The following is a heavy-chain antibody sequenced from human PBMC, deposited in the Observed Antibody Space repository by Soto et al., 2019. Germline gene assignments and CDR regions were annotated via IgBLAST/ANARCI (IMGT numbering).Heavy chain of an antibody. D-gene: IGHD6-19*01. Sequence: PSETLSLTCTVCGGSLSSLYWSWIRQPPGKGLEWGGYIYYNGNTDYNPSLKSRVTMSVDTSKNQFSLKLTSVTAADTAVYFCARGGWSVDSWGRGILVTVSS. CDR2: IYYNGNT. CDR1: GGSLSSLY. V-gene: IGHV4-59*11. J-gene: IGHJ5*01. CDR3: ARGGWSVDS.